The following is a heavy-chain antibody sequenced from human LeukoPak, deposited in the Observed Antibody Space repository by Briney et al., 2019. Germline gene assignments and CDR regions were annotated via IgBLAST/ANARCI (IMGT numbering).Heavy chain of an antibody. Sequence: GGSLRLSCGASGFFFRNYAMSWVRQAPGEGLEWVSGISDNGGGRYYADSVKGRFTISRDNSKNMLYLQMNSLRAEDTAVYYCAKESGALGAPLYDYWGRGILVTASS. CDR1: GFFFRNYA. V-gene: IGHV3-23*01. CDR3: AKESGALGAPLYDY. CDR2: ISDNGGGR. D-gene: IGHD4/OR15-4a*01. J-gene: IGHJ4*02.